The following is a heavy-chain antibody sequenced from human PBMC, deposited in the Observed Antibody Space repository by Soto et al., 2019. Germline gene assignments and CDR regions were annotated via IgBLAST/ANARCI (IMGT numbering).Heavy chain of an antibody. CDR1: GYTLTELS. CDR3: ARGHIVVVPAATGWFDP. Sequence: SVKVSCKVSGYTLTELSMHWVRQAPGKGLEWMGGIIPIFGTANYAQKFQGRVTITADESTSTAYMELSSLRSEDTAVYYCARGHIVVVPAATGWFDPWGQGTLVTVSS. D-gene: IGHD2-2*01. V-gene: IGHV1-69*13. J-gene: IGHJ5*02. CDR2: IIPIFGTA.